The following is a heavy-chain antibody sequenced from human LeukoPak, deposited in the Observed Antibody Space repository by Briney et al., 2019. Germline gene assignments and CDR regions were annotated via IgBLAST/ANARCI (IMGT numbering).Heavy chain of an antibody. D-gene: IGHD6-6*01. CDR2: MSVSGDRT. CDR1: GVTLSAYA. Sequence: GGSLRLSCAASGVTLSAYAMSWVRQAPGKGLEWVSSMSVSGDRTYYVDSVKGRFTISRDSSKNMLYLQMNSLRVEDTAVYFCAKDLGSSPPGDFWGQETLVTVSS. V-gene: IGHV3-23*01. CDR3: AKDLGSSPPGDF. J-gene: IGHJ4*02.